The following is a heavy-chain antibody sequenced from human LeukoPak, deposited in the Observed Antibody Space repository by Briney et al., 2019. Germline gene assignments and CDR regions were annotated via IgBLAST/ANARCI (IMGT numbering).Heavy chain of an antibody. J-gene: IGHJ4*02. Sequence: SETLSLTCTVSGGSISSYYWSWIRQPPGKGLEWIGYIYYSGSTNYNPSLKSRVTISVDTSKNQFSLKLSSVTAADTAVYYCARDPLDWGQGTLVTVSS. CDR2: IYYSGST. CDR3: ARDPLD. CDR1: GGSISSYY. V-gene: IGHV4-59*12.